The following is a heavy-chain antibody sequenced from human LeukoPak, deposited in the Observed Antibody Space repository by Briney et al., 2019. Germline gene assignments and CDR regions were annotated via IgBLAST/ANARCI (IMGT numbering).Heavy chain of an antibody. Sequence: SGPTLVKPTQTLTPTCTFSGFSLSTSGVGGGWIRHPPGNTLERLALINWNDDKSYSPSLKSRLTITKDTSKNQVVLTMTNMDPVDTATYYCAHRRLQAAARNNWFDPWGQGTLVTVSS. J-gene: IGHJ5*02. CDR3: AHRRLQAAARNNWFDP. V-gene: IGHV2-5*01. CDR2: INWNDDK. D-gene: IGHD6-13*01. CDR1: GFSLSTSGVG.